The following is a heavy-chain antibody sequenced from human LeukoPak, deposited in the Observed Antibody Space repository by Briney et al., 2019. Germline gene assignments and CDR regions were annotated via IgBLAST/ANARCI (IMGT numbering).Heavy chain of an antibody. D-gene: IGHD3-3*02. V-gene: IGHV1-2*02. CDR3: ASGRTIFYYYMDV. Sequence: GATVKLSCKASGYTFTGYYMHWVRQAPGQGLEWMGCINPNSGGTNYAQKFQGRVTMTRDTSISTVYMELSRLTSDDTAVYYCASGRTIFYYYMDVWGKGTTVTISS. J-gene: IGHJ6*03. CDR1: GYTFTGYY. CDR2: INPNSGGT.